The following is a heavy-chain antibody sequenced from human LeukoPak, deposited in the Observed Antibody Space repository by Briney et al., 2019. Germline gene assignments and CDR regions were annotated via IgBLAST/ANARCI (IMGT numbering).Heavy chain of an antibody. J-gene: IGHJ6*02. CDR3: ARGRGSKGFGQIYYYYGMDV. D-gene: IGHD3-10*01. Sequence: ASVKVSCKASGYTFTSYDINWVRQATGQGLEWMGWMNPNSGNTGYAQKFQGRVTMTRNTSISTAYMGLSSLRSEDTAVYYCARGRGSKGFGQIYYYYGMDVWGQGTTVTVSS. CDR2: MNPNSGNT. V-gene: IGHV1-8*01. CDR1: GYTFTSYD.